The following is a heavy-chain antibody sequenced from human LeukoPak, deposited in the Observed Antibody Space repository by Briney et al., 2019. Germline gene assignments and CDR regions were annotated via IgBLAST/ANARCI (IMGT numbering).Heavy chain of an antibody. CDR2: VSGSGLYT. CDR1: GLTFSTYA. CDR3: AKESTDGYYSYGGFDY. D-gene: IGHD5-18*01. V-gene: IGHV3-23*01. J-gene: IGHJ4*02. Sequence: PGGSLRLSCAASGLTFSTYAMSWVRQAPGKGLEWVATVSGSGLYTYYADSVRGRFTISRDNSKDTFYLQMNSLRAEDTAVYYCAKESTDGYYSYGGFDYWGQGTLVTVSS.